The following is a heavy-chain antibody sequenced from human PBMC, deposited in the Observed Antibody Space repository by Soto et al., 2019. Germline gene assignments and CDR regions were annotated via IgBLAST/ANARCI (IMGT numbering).Heavy chain of an antibody. V-gene: IGHV4-59*01. CDR3: ARAVHPRYDY. CDR2: IYYSGST. J-gene: IGHJ4*02. Sequence: PSETLSLTCTFSGGSISSYYWSWIRQPPGKGLEWIGYIYYSGSTNYNPSLKSRVTISVDTSKNQFSLKLSSVTAADTAVYYCARAVHPRYDYWGQGTLVTVSS. CDR1: GGSISSYY.